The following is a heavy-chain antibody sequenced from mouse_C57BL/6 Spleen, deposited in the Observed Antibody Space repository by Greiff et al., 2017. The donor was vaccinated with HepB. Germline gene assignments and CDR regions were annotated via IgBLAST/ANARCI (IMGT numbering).Heavy chain of an antibody. D-gene: IGHD2-2*01. CDR1: GYTFTTYP. J-gene: IGHJ3*01. CDR3: ERVDYGYDAAAWFAY. Sequence: VQLQESGAELVKPGASVKMSCKASGYTFTTYPIEWMKQNHGKSLEWIGNFHPYNDDTKYNEKFKGKATLTVEKSSSTVYLELSRLPSDDSAVYYFERVDYGYDAAAWFAYWGQGTLVTVSA. CDR2: FHPYNDDT. V-gene: IGHV1-47*01.